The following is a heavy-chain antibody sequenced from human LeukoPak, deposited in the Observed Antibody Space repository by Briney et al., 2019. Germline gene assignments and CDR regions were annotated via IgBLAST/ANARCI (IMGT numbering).Heavy chain of an antibody. CDR3: ARARDYGDNVTYYYYYGMDV. D-gene: IGHD4-17*01. CDR2: IYYSGST. CDR1: GGSISSYY. Sequence: SETLSLTCTVSGGSISSYYWSWIRQPPGKGLEWIGYIYYSGSTNYSPSLKSRVTISVDTSKNQFSLKLSSVTAADTAVYYCARARDYGDNVTYYYYYGMDVWGQGTTVTVSS. V-gene: IGHV4-59*01. J-gene: IGHJ6*02.